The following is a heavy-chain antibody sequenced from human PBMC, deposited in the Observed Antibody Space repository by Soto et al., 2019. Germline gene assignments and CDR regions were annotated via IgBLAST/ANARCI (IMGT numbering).Heavy chain of an antibody. J-gene: IGHJ4*02. CDR2: INHSGST. V-gene: IGHV4-34*01. CDR3: ARFFDSQLVVAATVFDY. CDR1: GGSFSGYY. Sequence: ASETLSLTCAVYGGSFSGYYWSWIRQPPGKGLEWIGEINHSGSTNYNPSLKSRVTISVDTSKNQFSLKLSSVTAADTAVYYCARFFDSQLVVAATVFDYWGQGSLVTVSS. D-gene: IGHD2-15*01.